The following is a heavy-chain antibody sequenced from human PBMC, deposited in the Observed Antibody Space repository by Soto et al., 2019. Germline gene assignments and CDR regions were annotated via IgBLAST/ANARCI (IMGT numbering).Heavy chain of an antibody. CDR3: ARVSGIVGVDY. CDR2: IYDSGST. J-gene: IGHJ4*02. CDR1: GGSISSYY. V-gene: IGHV4-59*01. Sequence: SETRSLTCTVSGGSISSYYWSWLRQPPGKGLELIRYIYDSGSTNNHPPQNSRTTISEDTSKHQFPPMPSTVTAAATAVYYGARVSGIVGVDYWGQGTLVTVSS. D-gene: IGHD1-26*01.